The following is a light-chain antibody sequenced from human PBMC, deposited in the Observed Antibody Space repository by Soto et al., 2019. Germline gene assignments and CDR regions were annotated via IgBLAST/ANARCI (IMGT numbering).Light chain of an antibody. V-gene: IGLV2-14*01. Sequence: QSVLTQPASVSGFPGQSITISCTGTDSDIGAYNYVSWYQHHPGKAPTLLIHEVTNRPSGVSRRFSGSKSGNTASLTISGLRAEDEADYYCNSFTTSSTLLFGGGTKVTVL. J-gene: IGLJ2*01. CDR3: NSFTTSSTLL. CDR1: DSDIGAYNY. CDR2: EVT.